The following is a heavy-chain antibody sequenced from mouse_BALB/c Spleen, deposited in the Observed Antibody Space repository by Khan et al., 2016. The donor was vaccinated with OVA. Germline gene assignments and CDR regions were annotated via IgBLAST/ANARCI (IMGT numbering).Heavy chain of an antibody. CDR2: TDPDNGNT. J-gene: IGHJ2*01. V-gene: IGHV14-1*02. CDR3: PRSILRSFDY. Sequence: EVQLQESGTVLVRPGALVRLSCTASGFNIKDYYIHRVKQRPDQGLGWIGWTDPDNGNTMYDPNFQGKANITADKSSNTAYLQLSSLTSEDTTVYYCPRSILRSFDYWDHGTTLAVSS. D-gene: IGHD2-3*01. CDR1: GFNIKDYY.